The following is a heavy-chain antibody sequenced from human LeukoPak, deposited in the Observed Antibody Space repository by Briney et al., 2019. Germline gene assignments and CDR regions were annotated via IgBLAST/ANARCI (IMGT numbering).Heavy chain of an antibody. V-gene: IGHV4-59*01. CDR1: GGSISTYY. D-gene: IGHD6-13*01. CDR3: ARSGGYSSSRSL. CDR2: ISNSGII. Sequence: SETLSLTCTVSGGSISTYYWNWIRQPPGKGLEWIGYISNSGIITYNPSLKSRVTISVDTSKSQFSLKLNSVTAADTAVYFCARSGGYSSSRSLWGQGTLVTVSS. J-gene: IGHJ4*02.